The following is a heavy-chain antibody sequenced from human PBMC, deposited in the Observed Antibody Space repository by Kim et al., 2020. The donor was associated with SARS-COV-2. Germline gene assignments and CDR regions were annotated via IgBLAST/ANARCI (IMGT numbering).Heavy chain of an antibody. CDR2: ST. CDR3: AKPSGMVVDY. Sequence: STYYSPSLKSRVTISVDTSKNQFSLKLSSVTAADTAVYYCAKPSGMVVDYWGQGTLVTVSS. J-gene: IGHJ4*02. D-gene: IGHD1-26*01. V-gene: IGHV4-39*01.